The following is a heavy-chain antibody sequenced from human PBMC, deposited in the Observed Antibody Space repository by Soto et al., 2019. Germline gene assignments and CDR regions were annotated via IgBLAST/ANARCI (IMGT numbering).Heavy chain of an antibody. D-gene: IGHD5-18*01. CDR2: IYDTGST. Sequence: PTETVSRTSAVSGGCYNRNYRSWIREPPGKGLEWIGYIYDTGSTNYNPSLKSRVTISVDTSKSQFSLKLSSVTAADTAVYYCARGDQLGGGFGYDFWGQGNLVTVSS. V-gene: IGHV4-59*01. J-gene: IGHJ4*02. CDR3: ARGDQLGGGFGYDF. CDR1: GGCYNRNY.